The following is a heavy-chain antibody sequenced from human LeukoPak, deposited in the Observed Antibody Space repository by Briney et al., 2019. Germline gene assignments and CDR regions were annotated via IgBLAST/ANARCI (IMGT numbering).Heavy chain of an antibody. J-gene: IGHJ5*02. Sequence: PVASVKVSCKASGYSFTSYYMHWVRQAPGQGLEWMGIINPGGGSTSYAQKFQGRVTMTRDMSTSTVYMELSSLRSEDTAVYYCARDQEDWFDPWGQGTLVTVSS. CDR3: ARDQEDWFDP. CDR1: GYSFTSYY. V-gene: IGHV1-46*01. CDR2: INPGGGST.